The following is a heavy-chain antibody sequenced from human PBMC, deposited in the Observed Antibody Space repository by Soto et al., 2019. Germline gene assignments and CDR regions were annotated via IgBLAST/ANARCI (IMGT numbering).Heavy chain of an antibody. J-gene: IGHJ4*02. CDR1: GFTFTSYA. CDR2: ISYEGSSQ. CDR3: GRCTSTSCHLGSDY. D-gene: IGHD2-2*01. V-gene: IGHV3-30*04. Sequence: QVQLVESGGGVVQPERSLRLSCAASGFTFTSYAMNWVRQAPGKELEWVALISYEGSSQYYADSVKGRFTISRDSSKNTLYLQMNSLGAADTAVYYCGRCTSTSCHLGSDYWGQGTLVTVSS.